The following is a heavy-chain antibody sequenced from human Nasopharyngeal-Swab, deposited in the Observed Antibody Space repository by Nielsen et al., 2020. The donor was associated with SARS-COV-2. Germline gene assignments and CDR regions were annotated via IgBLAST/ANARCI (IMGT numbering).Heavy chain of an antibody. J-gene: IGHJ6*02. V-gene: IGHV3-23*01. CDR3: AKSSSTPYGMGV. CDR2: ISGSGGST. CDR1: GFTFSSYA. Sequence: GESLKISCAASGFTFSSYAMSWVRQAPGKGLEWVSAISGSGGSTYYADSVKGRFTISRDNSKNTLCLQMNSLRAEDTAVYYCAKSSSTPYGMGVWGQGTTVTVSS.